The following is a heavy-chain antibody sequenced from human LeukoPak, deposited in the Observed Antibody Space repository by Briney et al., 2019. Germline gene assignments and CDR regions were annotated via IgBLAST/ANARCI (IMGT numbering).Heavy chain of an antibody. CDR3: AREVKQWLVRRVFDY. D-gene: IGHD6-19*01. V-gene: IGHV3-48*03. CDR2: ISSSGSII. CDR1: VFTFSSYE. Sequence: TGGSLRVSCAASVFTFSSYEMSWVRPAPGKGLERVSYISSSGSIIYYADSVKGRFTISRDNAKNSQYLQMNSLRAEDTAVYYCAREVKQWLVRRVFDYWGRGTLVTVSS. J-gene: IGHJ4*02.